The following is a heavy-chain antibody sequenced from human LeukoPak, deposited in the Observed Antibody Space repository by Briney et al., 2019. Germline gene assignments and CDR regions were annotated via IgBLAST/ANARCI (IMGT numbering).Heavy chain of an antibody. CDR1: GGSFSGYY. V-gene: IGHV4-34*01. J-gene: IGHJ5*02. D-gene: IGHD3-22*01. Sequence: PSETLSLTCAVYGGSFSGYYWSWIRQPPGKGLEWIGEINHSGSTNYNPSLKSRVTISVDTSKNQFSLKLSSVTAADTAVYYCARSYYDSSGYFKASYNWFDPWGQGTLVTVSS. CDR3: ARSYYDSSGYFKASYNWFDP. CDR2: INHSGST.